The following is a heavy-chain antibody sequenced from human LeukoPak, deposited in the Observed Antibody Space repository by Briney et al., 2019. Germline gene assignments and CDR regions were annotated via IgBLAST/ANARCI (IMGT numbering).Heavy chain of an antibody. CDR2: IYYSGST. J-gene: IGHJ5*02. CDR3: ARRPRGSIMGRGPWFDP. D-gene: IGHD1-26*01. Sequence: SETLSLTCTVSGGSISSSSYYRGWIRQPPGKGLEWIGSIYYSGSTYYNPSLKSRVTISVDTSKNQFSLKLSSVTAADTAVYYCARRPRGSIMGRGPWFDPWGQGTLVTVSS. CDR1: GGSISSSSYY. V-gene: IGHV4-39*01.